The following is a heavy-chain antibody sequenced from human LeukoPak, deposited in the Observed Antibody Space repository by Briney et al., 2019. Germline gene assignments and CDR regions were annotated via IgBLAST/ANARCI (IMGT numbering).Heavy chain of an antibody. V-gene: IGHV3-30*02. J-gene: IGHJ4*02. D-gene: IGHD2-2*02. CDR1: GFTFSSYG. CDR3: AKGGYCSSTSCYIDY. CDR2: IRYDGSNK. Sequence: GGSLRLSCAASGFTFSSYGMHWVRQAPGKGLEWVAFIRYDGSNKYYADSVKGRFTISRDNAKNSLYLQMNSLRAEDTALYYCAKGGYCSSTSCYIDYWGQGTLVTVSS.